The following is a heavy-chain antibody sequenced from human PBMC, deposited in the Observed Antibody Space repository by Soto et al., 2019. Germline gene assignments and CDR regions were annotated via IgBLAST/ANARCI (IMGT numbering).Heavy chain of an antibody. CDR1: GDSVSKYY. CDR3: ARSPAYGDYANLDT. Sequence: PSETLSLTCTVSGDSVSKYYWNWIRQPAGKGLEWIGRIYTTRGPNYNLSLKSRVTMSVDTSKNQFSLKLNLSSVTAADTAVYYCARSPAYGDYANLDTWGQGTLVTVSS. D-gene: IGHD4-17*01. CDR2: IYTTRGP. V-gene: IGHV4-4*07. J-gene: IGHJ5*02.